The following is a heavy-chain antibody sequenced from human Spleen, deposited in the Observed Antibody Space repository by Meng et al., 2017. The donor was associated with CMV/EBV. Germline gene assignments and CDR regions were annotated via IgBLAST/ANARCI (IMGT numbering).Heavy chain of an antibody. D-gene: IGHD3-3*01. V-gene: IGHV1-2*02. CDR2: INPKTGGT. Sequence: KACGYSFNGYYIHWVRQAPGQGLEWMGWINPKTGGTYSTQRFQGRVTMTRDSSLSTAYMELGRLRSDDTAVYFCVRGGVLQFLEWLFFWGQGTLVTVSS. CDR1: GYSFNGYY. CDR3: VRGGVLQFLEWLFF. J-gene: IGHJ4*02.